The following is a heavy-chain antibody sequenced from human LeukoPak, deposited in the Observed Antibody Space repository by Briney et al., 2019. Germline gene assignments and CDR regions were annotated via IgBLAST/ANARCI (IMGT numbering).Heavy chain of an antibody. CDR1: GGSISSSRFY. J-gene: IGHJ2*01. Sequence: SETLSLTCIVSGGSISSSRFYWAWIRQPPGKGLEWIGTIYYSGSTYYNPSLKSRVAISADTSKNQFSLNLSSVTAADTGVYYCARHVASDLRIVVVTSDWYLDLWGRGTLVTVSS. V-gene: IGHV4-39*01. D-gene: IGHD2-21*02. CDR3: ARHVASDLRIVVVTSDWYLDL. CDR2: IYYSGST.